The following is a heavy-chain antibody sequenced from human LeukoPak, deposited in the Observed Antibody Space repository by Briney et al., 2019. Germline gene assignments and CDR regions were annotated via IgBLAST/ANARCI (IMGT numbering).Heavy chain of an antibody. CDR2: ISSSGSTI. J-gene: IGHJ4*02. V-gene: IGHV3-11*01. D-gene: IGHD3-22*01. CDR3: AREVDSDYYDSSGLYYLDY. Sequence: GGYLRRYCAASGFTFSDYYMSWIRQAPGKGLEWVSYISSSGSTIYYADSVKGRFTISRDNAKNSLYLQMNSLRAEDTAVYYCAREVDSDYYDSSGLYYLDYWGQGTLVTVSS. CDR1: GFTFSDYY.